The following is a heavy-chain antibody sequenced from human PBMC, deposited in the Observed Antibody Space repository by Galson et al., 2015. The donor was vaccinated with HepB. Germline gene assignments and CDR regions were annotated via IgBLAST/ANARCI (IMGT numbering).Heavy chain of an antibody. J-gene: IGHJ6*02. D-gene: IGHD1-1*01. CDR2: ISSSSSYI. V-gene: IGHV3-21*01. CDR3: ARVQQPWEKYYHYYGMDV. CDR1: GFTFSSYS. Sequence: SLRLSCAASGFTFSSYSMNWVRQAPGKGLEWVSSISSSSSYIYYADSVKGRFTISRDNAKNSLYLQMNSLRAEDTAVYYCARVQQPWEKYYHYYGMDVWGQGTTVTVSS.